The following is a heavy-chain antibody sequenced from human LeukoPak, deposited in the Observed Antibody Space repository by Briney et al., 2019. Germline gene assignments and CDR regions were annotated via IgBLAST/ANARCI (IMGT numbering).Heavy chain of an antibody. Sequence: PGGSLRLSCAASGFTFSSYGMHWVRQAPGKGLEWVAVISYDGSNKYYADSVKGRFTISRDNSKNTLYLQMNSLRAEDTAVYYCAKDRGYETFYFDYWGQGTLVTVSS. CDR1: GFTFSSYG. CDR2: ISYDGSNK. D-gene: IGHD5-12*01. V-gene: IGHV3-30*18. J-gene: IGHJ4*02. CDR3: AKDRGYETFYFDY.